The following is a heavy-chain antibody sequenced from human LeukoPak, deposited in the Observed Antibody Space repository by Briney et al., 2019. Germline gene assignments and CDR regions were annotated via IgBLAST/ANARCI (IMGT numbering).Heavy chain of an antibody. CDR2: IYYSGST. J-gene: IGHJ4*02. V-gene: IGHV4-30-4*01. CDR3: AKDGGAAAGTDYFDY. Sequence: SETLSLTCTVSGGSISSGDYYWSWIRQPPGKGLEWIGNIYYSGSTYYNPSLKSRVTISVDTSKNQFSLKLSSVTAADTAVYYCAKDGGAAAGTDYFDYWGQGTLVTVSS. D-gene: IGHD6-13*01. CDR1: GGSISSGDYY.